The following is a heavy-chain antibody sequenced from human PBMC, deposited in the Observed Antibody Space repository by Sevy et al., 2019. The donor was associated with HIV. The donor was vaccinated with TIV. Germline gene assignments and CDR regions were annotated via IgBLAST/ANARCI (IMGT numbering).Heavy chain of an antibody. J-gene: IGHJ6*02. Sequence: QLGGSLRLSCAASGFTFSSYAMHWVRQAPGKGLEWVAVISYDGSNKYYADSVKGRFTISRDNSKNTLYLQMNSLRAEDTAVYYCARDPSLFIVVVPADYYYYYGMDVWGQGTTVTVSS. CDR2: ISYDGSNK. V-gene: IGHV3-30*04. CDR3: ARDPSLFIVVVPADYYYYYGMDV. CDR1: GFTFSSYA. D-gene: IGHD2-2*01.